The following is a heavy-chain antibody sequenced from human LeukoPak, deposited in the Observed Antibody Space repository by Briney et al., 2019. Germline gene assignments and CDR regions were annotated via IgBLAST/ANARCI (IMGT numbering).Heavy chain of an antibody. CDR2: IYGSGGST. CDR1: GFTFSSYA. D-gene: IGHD6-19*01. J-gene: IGHJ4*02. Sequence: GGSLRLSCAASGFTFSSYAMSWVRRAPGKGLEWVSAIYGSGGSTYYADSVKGRFTISSDTSKNTLYMQMNSLRAEDTAVYYCAKDFMAVAGNFDSWGQGTLVTVSS. V-gene: IGHV3-23*01. CDR3: AKDFMAVAGNFDS.